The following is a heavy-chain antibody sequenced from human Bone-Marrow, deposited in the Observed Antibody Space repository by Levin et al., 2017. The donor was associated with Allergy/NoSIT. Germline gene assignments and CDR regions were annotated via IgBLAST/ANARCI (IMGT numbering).Heavy chain of an antibody. CDR3: AKDRGIGLTIFGETIMEYYNGMDV. V-gene: IGHV3-30*18. J-gene: IGHJ6*02. Sequence: PGGSLRLSCAASGFNFRSHGMHWVRQAPGKGLEWVAVMSYDESNQYYADSVKGRFTISRDNSLNTLYLHMSSLRGDDTAVYYCAKDRGIGLTIFGETIMEYYNGMDVWGQGTTVTVSS. CDR1: GFNFRSHG. CDR2: MSYDESNQ. D-gene: IGHD3-3*01.